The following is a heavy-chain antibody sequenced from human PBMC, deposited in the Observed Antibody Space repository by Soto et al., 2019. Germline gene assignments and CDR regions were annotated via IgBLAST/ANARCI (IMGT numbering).Heavy chain of an antibody. CDR2: IIPILGIA. J-gene: IGHJ6*03. CDR1: GGTFSSYT. CDR3: ARGMDSRVAEVGYYYYMDV. V-gene: IGHV1-69*02. D-gene: IGHD2-15*01. Sequence: QVQLVQSGAEVKKPGSSVKVSCKASGGTFSSYTISWVRQAPGQGLEWMGRIIPILGIANYAQKFQGRVTITADKSTSTAYMELSSLSAEDTAVYYCARGMDSRVAEVGYYYYMDVWGKGTTVTVSS.